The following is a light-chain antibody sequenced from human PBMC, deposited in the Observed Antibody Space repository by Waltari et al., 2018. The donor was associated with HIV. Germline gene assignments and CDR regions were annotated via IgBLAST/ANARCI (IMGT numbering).Light chain of an antibody. CDR3: QQYAASPLT. V-gene: IGKV3-20*01. CDR2: VAS. Sequence: EIVLTQSPGTLSLSPGERATLSCRASQSVRSASLAWYQQKPGHAPRLLIFVASSRAPGIPDRFSGSGAVTDFILTISRLEPEDCAVYYCQQYAASPLTFGGGTKVEIK. J-gene: IGKJ4*01. CDR1: QSVRSAS.